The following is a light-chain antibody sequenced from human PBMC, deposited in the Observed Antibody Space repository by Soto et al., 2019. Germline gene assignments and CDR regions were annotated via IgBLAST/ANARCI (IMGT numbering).Light chain of an antibody. CDR3: QQYVSSPWA. CDR1: QSVTNSF. Sequence: EIVLAQSPGTLSLSPGERATLSCRASQSVTNSFLAWYQQKPGQAPRLLIYGASRRATGIPDRFTGSGCGTDFTLTISRLEPEDFAVYYCQQYVSSPWAFGQGTTVEI. J-gene: IGKJ1*01. V-gene: IGKV3-20*01. CDR2: GAS.